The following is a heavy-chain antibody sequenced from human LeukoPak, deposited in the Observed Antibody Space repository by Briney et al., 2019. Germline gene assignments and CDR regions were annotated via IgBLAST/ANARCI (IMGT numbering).Heavy chain of an antibody. CDR3: ATTPQTTVVLDWDDYQFDMDV. J-gene: IGHJ6*03. Sequence: ASVKVSCKASGYTFTSYCMHWVRQAPGQGLEWMGWINPYSGGTNYAQKFQGRVTMTSDTSISTAYMELRSLRSDDTAVYYCATTPQTTVVLDWDDYQFDMDVWGKGTTVTVSS. CDR1: GYTFTSYC. V-gene: IGHV1-2*02. CDR2: INPYSGGT. D-gene: IGHD4-23*01.